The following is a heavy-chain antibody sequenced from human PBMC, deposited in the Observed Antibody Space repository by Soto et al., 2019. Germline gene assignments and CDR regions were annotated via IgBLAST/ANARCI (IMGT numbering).Heavy chain of an antibody. CDR3: AKSALWFAEFPFNWFDP. J-gene: IGHJ5*02. V-gene: IGHV3-23*04. CDR1: GFTFDDYA. D-gene: IGHD3-10*01. CDR2: IGGRGGNT. Sequence: EVQLVESGGGLVQPGRSLRLSCAASGFTFDDYAMHWVRQAPGKGLEWVSGIGGRGGNTFYADSVKGRFTISRDNSKNMLYLHMNSLRAEDTAMYYCAKSALWFAEFPFNWFDPWGQGTLVTVSS.